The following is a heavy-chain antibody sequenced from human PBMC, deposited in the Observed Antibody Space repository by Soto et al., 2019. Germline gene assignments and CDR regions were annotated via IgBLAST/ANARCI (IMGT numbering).Heavy chain of an antibody. CDR3: ARARGYYYGSWSYYNAQSWFDP. J-gene: IGHJ5*02. CDR2: INAGNGNT. CDR1: GYTFTSYA. Sequence: ASVKVSCKASGYTFTSYAMHWVRQAPGQRLEWMGWINAGNGNTKYSQKFQGRVTITRDTSASTAYMELSSLRSEDTAVYYCARARGYYYGSWSYYNAQSWFDPWGKGPLVTVSS. D-gene: IGHD3-10*01. V-gene: IGHV1-3*01.